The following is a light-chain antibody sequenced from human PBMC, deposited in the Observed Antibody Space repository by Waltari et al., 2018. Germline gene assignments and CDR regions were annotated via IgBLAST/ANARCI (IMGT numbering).Light chain of an antibody. Sequence: EIVLPQSPGTLSRSPGERATLSCRASQSVSSSYLAWYQQKPGQAPRLLIYVASNRATGIPDRFSGSGSGTDFTLTISRLEPEDFAVYYCQQHGGSPHTFGQGTKLEIK. CDR1: QSVSSSY. J-gene: IGKJ2*01. V-gene: IGKV3-20*01. CDR3: QQHGGSPHT. CDR2: VAS.